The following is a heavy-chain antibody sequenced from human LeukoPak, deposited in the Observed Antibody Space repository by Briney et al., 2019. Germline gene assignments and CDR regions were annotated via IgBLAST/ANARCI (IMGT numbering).Heavy chain of an antibody. V-gene: IGHV3-66*01. D-gene: IGHD5-18*01. CDR1: GFTVSSNY. Sequence: GGSLRLSCAASGFTVSSNYMSWVRQAPGKGLEWVSVIYSGGSTYYADSAKGRFTISRDNSKNTLYLQMNSLRAEDTAVYYCAREGYSYGYDAFDIWGQGTMVTVSS. CDR2: IYSGGST. J-gene: IGHJ3*02. CDR3: AREGYSYGYDAFDI.